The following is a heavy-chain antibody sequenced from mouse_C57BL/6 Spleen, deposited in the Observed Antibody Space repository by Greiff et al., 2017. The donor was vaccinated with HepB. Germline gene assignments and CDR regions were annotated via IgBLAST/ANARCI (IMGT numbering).Heavy chain of an antibody. CDR3: ARSITTVDY. Sequence: QVHVKQPGAELVRPGTSVKLSCKASGYTFTSYWMHWVKQRPGQGLEWIGVIDPSDSYTNYNQKFKGKATLTVDTSSSTAYMQLSSLTSEDSAVYYCARSITTVDYWGQGTTLTVSS. CDR2: IDPSDSYT. V-gene: IGHV1-59*01. CDR1: GYTFTSYW. D-gene: IGHD1-1*01. J-gene: IGHJ2*01.